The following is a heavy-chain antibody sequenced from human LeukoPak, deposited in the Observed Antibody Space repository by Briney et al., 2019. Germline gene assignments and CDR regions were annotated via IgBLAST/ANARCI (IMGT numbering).Heavy chain of an antibody. CDR3: ARDLSPVVRASPMGY. J-gene: IGHJ4*02. CDR2: INQNGGTT. V-gene: IGHV3-64D*06. Sequence: GGSLRLSCSASGFSFSDCIMYWVRQAPGEGLEHVSLINQNGGTTYYADSVKGRFTISRDNSKNTLYLQMSSLRAEDTAVYYCARDLSPVVRASPMGYWGQGTLVTVSS. CDR1: GFSFSDCI. D-gene: IGHD3-10*01.